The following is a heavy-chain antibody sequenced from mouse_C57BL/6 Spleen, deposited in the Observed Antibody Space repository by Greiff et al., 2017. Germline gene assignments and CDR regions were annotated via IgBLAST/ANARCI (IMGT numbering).Heavy chain of an antibody. V-gene: IGHV1-80*01. J-gene: IGHJ1*03. D-gene: IGHD2-3*01. Sequence: VKLQESGAELVKPGASVKISCKASGYAFSSYWMNWVKQRPGKGLEWIGQIYPGDGDTNYNGKFKGKATLTADKSSSTASMQLSSLTSEDSAVYFCARSDGYWYFDVWGTGTTVTVSS. CDR2: IYPGDGDT. CDR3: ARSDGYWYFDV. CDR1: GYAFSSYW.